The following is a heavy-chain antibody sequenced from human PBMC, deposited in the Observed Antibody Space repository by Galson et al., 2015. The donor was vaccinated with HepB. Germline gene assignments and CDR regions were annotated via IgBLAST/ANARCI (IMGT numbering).Heavy chain of an antibody. V-gene: IGHV1-18*01. CDR3: ARDSRLELRLNNYYSYGMDV. Sequence: SVKVSCKASGYSFTNYGLSWVRQAPGQEPQWMGWVSGYDGSTNYAPKFQVRVSMTTDKSTDTAYLELRSLRHDDTVVYYCARDSRLELRLNNYYSYGMDVWGQGTAVTVSS. D-gene: IGHD1-7*01. CDR2: VSGYDGST. J-gene: IGHJ6*02. CDR1: GYSFTNYG.